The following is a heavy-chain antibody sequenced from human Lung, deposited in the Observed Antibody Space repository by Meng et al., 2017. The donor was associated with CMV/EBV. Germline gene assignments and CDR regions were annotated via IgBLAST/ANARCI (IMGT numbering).Heavy chain of an antibody. D-gene: IGHD2-21*02. V-gene: IGHV3-7*01. CDR3: ARDKGDFTIWFAP. CDR1: GFSLSAYW. CDR2: ISQDGSEI. J-gene: IGHJ5*02. Sequence: GGSLRLSCAASGFSLSAYWMGWLRQTPGKGLDWVAYISQDGSEIYYVDSVKGRFTISRDNAKNSLFLQMHNLRAEDTAVYHCARDKGDFTIWFAPWGQGTLVTVSS.